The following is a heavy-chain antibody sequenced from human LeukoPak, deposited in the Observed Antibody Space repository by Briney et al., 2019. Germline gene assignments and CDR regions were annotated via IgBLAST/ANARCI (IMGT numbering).Heavy chain of an antibody. CDR3: ARSQGYYGSGSYSRGDY. V-gene: IGHV3-53*01. J-gene: IGHJ4*02. D-gene: IGHD3-10*01. CDR2: IYSGGST. CDR1: GFTVSSNY. Sequence: GGSLRLSCAASGFTVSSNYMSWVRQAPGKGLEWVSLIYSGGSTYYADSVKGRFTISRDNAENSLYLQMNSLRAEDTAVYYCARSQGYYGSGSYSRGDYWGQGTLVTVSS.